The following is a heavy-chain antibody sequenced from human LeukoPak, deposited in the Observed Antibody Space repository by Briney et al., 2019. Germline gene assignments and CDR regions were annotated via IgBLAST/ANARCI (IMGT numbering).Heavy chain of an antibody. Sequence: SETLSLTCSVSGGSISSYYWSWIRQPPGKGLEWIGYTYYSGSTNYNPSLKSRVTISVDTSKNQFSLNLSSVTAADTAVYYCARLYSSSLGRVFDYWGQGTLVTVSS. CDR3: ARLYSSSLGRVFDY. CDR2: TYYSGST. V-gene: IGHV4-59*01. CDR1: GGSISSYY. D-gene: IGHD6-13*01. J-gene: IGHJ4*02.